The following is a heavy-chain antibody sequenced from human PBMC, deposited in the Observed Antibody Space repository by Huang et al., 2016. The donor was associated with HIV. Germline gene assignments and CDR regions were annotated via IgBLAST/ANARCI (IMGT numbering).Heavy chain of an antibody. V-gene: IGHV4-39*01. Sequence: QLQLQESGPGLVKPSETLSLTCIVPGGSISTSNYYWGWLRQPPGKGLEWIGSSDYIGNTHYSPCLKGRVTGSVDTCGNQVSVKLGSVTAADTAIYYCARLSGGWYHETHAFDVWGQGTLVTVSS. D-gene: IGHD6-19*01. CDR3: ARLSGGWYHETHAFDV. CDR1: GGSISTSNYY. J-gene: IGHJ3*01. CDR2: SDYIGNT.